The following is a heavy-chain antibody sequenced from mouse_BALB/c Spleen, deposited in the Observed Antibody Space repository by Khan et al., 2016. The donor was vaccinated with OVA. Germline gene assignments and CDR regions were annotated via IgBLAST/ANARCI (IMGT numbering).Heavy chain of an antibody. CDR3: ARSYGSWAMDY. Sequence: EVELVESGPSLVKPSQTLSLTCSVTGDSITSGFWNWIRKFPGNKFEYMGYVTYSGNTYYNPSLKSRISITRDTSKSQYYLQLNSVTTEDTATYFCARSYGSWAMDYWGLGTSVTVSS. V-gene: IGHV3-8*02. J-gene: IGHJ4*01. CDR2: VTYSGNT. D-gene: IGHD1-1*01. CDR1: GDSITSGF.